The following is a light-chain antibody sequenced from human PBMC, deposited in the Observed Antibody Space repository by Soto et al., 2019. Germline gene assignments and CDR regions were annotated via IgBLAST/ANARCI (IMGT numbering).Light chain of an antibody. V-gene: IGKV1-39*01. CDR3: QQGYSAPWT. Sequence: DNQMTQSPPSLSASVGDRVTITCRSSQSIGTYLNWYQQKPGKAPDLLIYSSTLESGVPPRFSGSGSATDFTLTISSLQPEDIATYYCQQGYSAPWTFGQGTKVDI. CDR1: QSIGTY. J-gene: IGKJ1*01. CDR2: SS.